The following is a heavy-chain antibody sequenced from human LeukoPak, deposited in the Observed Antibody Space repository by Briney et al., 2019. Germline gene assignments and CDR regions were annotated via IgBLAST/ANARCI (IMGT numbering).Heavy chain of an antibody. CDR2: INHSGST. D-gene: IGHD1-26*01. J-gene: IGHJ4*02. CDR3: ARGRYSGSYGKAFDY. Sequence: SETLSLTCAVYGGSFSGYYWSWIRQPPGKGLEWIGEINHSGSTNYNPSLKSRVTISVDTSQNQFSLKLSSVTAADTAVYYCARGRYSGSYGKAFDYWGQGTLVTVSS. CDR1: GGSFSGYY. V-gene: IGHV4-34*01.